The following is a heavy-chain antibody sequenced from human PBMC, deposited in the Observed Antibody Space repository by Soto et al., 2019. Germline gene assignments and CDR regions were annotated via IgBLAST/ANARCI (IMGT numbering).Heavy chain of an antibody. D-gene: IGHD5-12*01. CDR1: GFTFSSYA. V-gene: IGHV3-23*01. Sequence: PGGSLRLSCAASGFTFSSYAMSWVRQAPGKGLEWVSAISGSGGSTYYADSVKGRFTISRDNSKNTLYLQMNSLRAEDTAVYYCAKDWGGYGDYYYYYYMDVWGKGTTVTVSS. CDR2: ISGSGGST. J-gene: IGHJ6*03. CDR3: AKDWGGYGDYYYYYYMDV.